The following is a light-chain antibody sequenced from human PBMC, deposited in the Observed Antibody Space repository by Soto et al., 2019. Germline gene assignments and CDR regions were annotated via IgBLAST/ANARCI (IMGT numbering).Light chain of an antibody. CDR3: QQYNSDWT. CDR1: QSVSGW. J-gene: IGKJ1*01. Sequence: DIQMTQSPSTLSASVGDRVTITCRASQSVSGWLAWYQQKPGKAPKLLIYDVSSLESGVPSGFSGSGSGTEFTLTISSLQPDDFATYYCQQYNSDWTFGQGTKVEI. CDR2: DVS. V-gene: IGKV1-5*01.